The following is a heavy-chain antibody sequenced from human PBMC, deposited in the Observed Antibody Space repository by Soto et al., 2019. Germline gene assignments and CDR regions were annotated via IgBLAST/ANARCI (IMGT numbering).Heavy chain of an antibody. CDR3: AKEPSGITMIVVAGDY. Sequence: GASVKVSCKASAGTFSSYTISWVRQAPGQGLEWMGRIIPILGIANYAQKFQGRVTITADKSTSTAYMELSSLRSEDTAVYYCAKEPSGITMIVVAGDYWGQGTLVTVSS. V-gene: IGHV1-69*04. J-gene: IGHJ4*02. CDR2: IIPILGIA. CDR1: AGTFSSYT. D-gene: IGHD3-22*01.